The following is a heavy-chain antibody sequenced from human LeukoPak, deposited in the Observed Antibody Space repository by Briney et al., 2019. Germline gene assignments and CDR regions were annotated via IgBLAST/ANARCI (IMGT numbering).Heavy chain of an antibody. V-gene: IGHV4-59*11. Sequence: SETLSLTCTVSGGSISSHYWSWIRQPPGKGLEWIGYIFYSESTNYNPSLKSRVTMSVDRSKNQFSLKLSSVTAADTAVYYCARGTRGSGLYYWGQGTLVTVSS. D-gene: IGHD3-10*01. CDR2: IFYSEST. J-gene: IGHJ4*02. CDR3: ARGTRGSGLYY. CDR1: GGSISSHY.